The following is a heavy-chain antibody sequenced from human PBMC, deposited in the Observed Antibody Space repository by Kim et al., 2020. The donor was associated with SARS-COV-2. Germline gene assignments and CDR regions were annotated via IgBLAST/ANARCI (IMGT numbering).Heavy chain of an antibody. Sequence: ASVKVSCKASGYTFTSYYMHWVRQAPGQGLEWMGIINPSGGSTSYAQKFQGRVTMTRDTSTSTVYTELSSLRSEDTAVYYCARKGCGGDCLWGRYFDYWGQGTLVTVSS. D-gene: IGHD2-21*01. J-gene: IGHJ4*02. V-gene: IGHV1-46*01. CDR1: GYTFTSYY. CDR2: INPSGGST. CDR3: ARKGCGGDCLWGRYFDY.